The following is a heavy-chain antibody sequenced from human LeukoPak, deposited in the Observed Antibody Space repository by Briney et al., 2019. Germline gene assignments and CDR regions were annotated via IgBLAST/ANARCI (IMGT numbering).Heavy chain of an antibody. Sequence: SETLSLTCTVSGGSLSSGSYYWSWIRQSAGTGLEWIGRIYTSGSTNYNPSLKSRVTISVDTSKNQFSLKLSSVTAADTAVYYCARDHDPYYYDSSGYAFDIWGQGTMVTVSS. CDR1: GGSLSSGSYY. J-gene: IGHJ3*02. D-gene: IGHD3-22*01. V-gene: IGHV4-61*02. CDR3: ARDHDPYYYDSSGYAFDI. CDR2: IYTSGST.